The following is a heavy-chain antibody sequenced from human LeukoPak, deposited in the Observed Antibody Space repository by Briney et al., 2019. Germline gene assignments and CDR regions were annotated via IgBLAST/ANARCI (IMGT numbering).Heavy chain of an antibody. D-gene: IGHD3-3*02. CDR1: GGSISSGGYS. V-gene: IGHV4-30-4*07. J-gene: IGHJ4*02. Sequence: SGTLSLTCAVSGGSISSGGYSWSWIRQPPGKGLEWIGYIYYSGSTYYNPSLKSRVTISVDTSKNQFSLKLSSVTAADTAVYYCARASFLEWFDGEYYFDYWGQGTLVTVSS. CDR2: IYYSGST. CDR3: ARASFLEWFDGEYYFDY.